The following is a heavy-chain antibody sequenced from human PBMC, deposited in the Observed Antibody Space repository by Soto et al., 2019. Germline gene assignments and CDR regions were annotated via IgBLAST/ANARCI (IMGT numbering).Heavy chain of an antibody. CDR3: AKDRLYSISRFDY. V-gene: IGHV3-23*01. J-gene: IGHJ4*02. Sequence: EVQLLESGGGLVQPGGSLRLSCAASGFTFSSYAMSWVRQAPGKGLGWVSAISGSGGSTYYADSVKGRFTISRYNSKNTQYVQMNSLRAEYTALYYCAKDRLYSISRFDYWGQGALVTVFS. CDR2: ISGSGGST. D-gene: IGHD4-4*01. CDR1: GFTFSSYA.